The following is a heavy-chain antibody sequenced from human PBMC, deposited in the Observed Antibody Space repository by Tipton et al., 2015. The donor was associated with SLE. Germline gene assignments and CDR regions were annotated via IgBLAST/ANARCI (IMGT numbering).Heavy chain of an antibody. CDR2: IWYDGSNK. J-gene: IGHJ4*02. Sequence: RSLRLSCAASGFTFSRNGMHWVRQAPGKGLEWVAVIWYDGSNKYYADSVKGRFTISRDNSKNTLYLQMNSLRTEDTAMYYCAKDVGPEYSSSDYWGQGTLVTVSS. CDR3: AKDVGPEYSSSDY. V-gene: IGHV3-33*06. CDR1: GFTFSRNG. D-gene: IGHD6-6*01.